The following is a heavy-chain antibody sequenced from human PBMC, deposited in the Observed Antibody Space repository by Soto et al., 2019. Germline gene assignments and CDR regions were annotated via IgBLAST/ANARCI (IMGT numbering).Heavy chain of an antibody. J-gene: IGHJ4*02. CDR2: ISWNSGSI. CDR3: AKDNYGSGSSLRHFDY. Sequence: EVQLVESGGGLVQPGRSLRLSCAASGFTFDDYAMHWVRQAPGKGLEWVSGISWNSGSIGYADSVKGRFTISRDNAKNSRYLQMNSLRAEDTALYYCAKDNYGSGSSLRHFDYWGQGTLVTVSS. D-gene: IGHD3-10*01. CDR1: GFTFDDYA. V-gene: IGHV3-9*01.